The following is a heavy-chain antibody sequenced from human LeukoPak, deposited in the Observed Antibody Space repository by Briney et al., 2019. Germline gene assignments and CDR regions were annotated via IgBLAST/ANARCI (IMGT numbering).Heavy chain of an antibody. Sequence: GGSLRLSCAASGFTFSSYAMSWVRLAPGKGLEWVSAISGSGGSTYYADSVKGRFTISRDNSKNTLYLQMNSLRAEDTAVYYCAKAVGYCSSTSCYAPEDYYYGMDVWGKGTTVTVSS. CDR1: GFTFSSYA. CDR2: ISGSGGST. D-gene: IGHD2-2*01. CDR3: AKAVGYCSSTSCYAPEDYYYGMDV. J-gene: IGHJ6*04. V-gene: IGHV3-23*01.